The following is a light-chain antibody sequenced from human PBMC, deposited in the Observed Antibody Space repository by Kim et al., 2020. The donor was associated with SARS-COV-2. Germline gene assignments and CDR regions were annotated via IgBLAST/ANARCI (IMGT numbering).Light chain of an antibody. CDR1: KLGDKY. CDR2: QDS. CDR3: QAWDSSTGV. V-gene: IGLV3-1*01. J-gene: IGLJ3*02. Sequence: VSPGQTASTTCSADKLGDKYACWYQQKPGQSPVLVIYQDSKRPSGIPERFSGSNSGNTATLTLSGTQAMDEADYYCQAWDSSTGVFGGGTQLTVL.